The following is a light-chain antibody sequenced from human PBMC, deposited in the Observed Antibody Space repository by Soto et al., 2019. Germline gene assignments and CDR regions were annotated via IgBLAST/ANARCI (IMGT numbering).Light chain of an antibody. Sequence: QSVLTQPPSASGSPGQSVTISCTGTSSDVGGYNYVSWYQQHPGKASKLMIYEVSKRPSGVPDRFSGSKSGNTASLTVSGLQAEDEADYYWSSYEGSNYYVFGTGTKV. CDR2: EVS. V-gene: IGLV2-8*01. CDR3: SSYEGSNYYV. J-gene: IGLJ1*01. CDR1: SSDVGGYNY.